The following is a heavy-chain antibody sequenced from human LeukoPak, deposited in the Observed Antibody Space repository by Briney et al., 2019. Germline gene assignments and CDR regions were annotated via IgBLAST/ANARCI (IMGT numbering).Heavy chain of an antibody. Sequence: GGSLRLSCAASGFTFSSYEMNWVRQAPGKGLEWVSYISSSGTTTYYADSVKGRFTISRDNSRNTLYLQMNSLRAEDTAVYYCAKPHPYYYDSSGLGPWGQGTLVTVSS. CDR2: ISSSGTTT. CDR1: GFTFSSYE. J-gene: IGHJ5*02. V-gene: IGHV3-48*03. CDR3: AKPHPYYYDSSGLGP. D-gene: IGHD3-22*01.